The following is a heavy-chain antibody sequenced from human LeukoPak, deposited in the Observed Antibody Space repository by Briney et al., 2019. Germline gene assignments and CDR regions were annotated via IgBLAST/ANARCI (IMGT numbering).Heavy chain of an antibody. CDR3: AKAFSGGKWTPDY. D-gene: IGHD3-3*02. CDR1: GFTFSNHW. J-gene: IGHJ4*02. CDR2: IKGDGSSI. Sequence: GGSLRLSCVASGFTFSNHWMHWVRQNPGKGLVWVSRIKGDGSSISHADSVTGRFTISRDNAKNTLYLQMNSLRADDTAVYYCAKAFSGGKWTPDYWGQGTLVTVSS. V-gene: IGHV3-74*01.